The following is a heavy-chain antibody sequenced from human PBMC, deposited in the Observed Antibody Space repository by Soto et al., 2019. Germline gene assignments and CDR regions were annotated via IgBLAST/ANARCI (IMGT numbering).Heavy chain of an antibody. D-gene: IGHD2-21*02. CDR3: AKDAVYGDGLWLVAD. Sequence: GGSLRLSCAASGFSFSKYAMIWVRQAQGKGQEWVSGITGRGGTIEYAASVKGRFTISRDNSKNTVYLQMNSLRGEDTAMYYCAKDAVYGDGLWLVADWGQGTLVTVSS. V-gene: IGHV3-23*01. J-gene: IGHJ4*02. CDR1: GFSFSKYA. CDR2: ITGRGGTI.